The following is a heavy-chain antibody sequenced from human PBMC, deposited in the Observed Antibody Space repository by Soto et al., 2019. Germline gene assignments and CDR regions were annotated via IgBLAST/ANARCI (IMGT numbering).Heavy chain of an antibody. Sequence: ASVKVSCKASGYTFTSYYMHWVRQAPGQGLEWTGIINPSGGSTSYAQRFQGRVTMTRDTSTSTVYMELSSLRSEDTAVYYCARDHTHYGDAEVYYYYYMDVWGKGTTVTVSS. CDR1: GYTFTSYY. CDR2: INPSGGST. D-gene: IGHD4-17*01. CDR3: ARDHTHYGDAEVYYYYYMDV. V-gene: IGHV1-46*03. J-gene: IGHJ6*03.